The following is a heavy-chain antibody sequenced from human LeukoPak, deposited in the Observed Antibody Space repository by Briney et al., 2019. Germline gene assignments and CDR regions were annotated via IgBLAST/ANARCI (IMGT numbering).Heavy chain of an antibody. CDR1: GGTFSSYA. J-gene: IGHJ6*02. CDR3: AKGRAGKSKVGYYYGMDV. Sequence: ASVKVSCKASGGTFSSYAISWVRQAPGQGLEWMGGIIPIFGTANYAQKFQGRVTITADESTSTAYMELSSLRSEDTAVYYCAKGRAGKSKVGYYYGMDVWGQGTTVTVSS. V-gene: IGHV1-69*13. CDR2: IIPIFGTA. D-gene: IGHD6-13*01.